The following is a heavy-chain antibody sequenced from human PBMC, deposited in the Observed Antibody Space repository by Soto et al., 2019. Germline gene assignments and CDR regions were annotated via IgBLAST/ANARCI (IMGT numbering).Heavy chain of an antibody. Sequence: QLQLQESGSGLVKPSQTLSLTCAVSGGSISSGGYSWSWIRQPPGKGLEWIGYIYHSGSIYYNSSLKGRVTVSIDRSKNQFPLKLSSVTAAHTAVYYCARDPGLWGRGTLVTVSP. CDR2: IYHSGSI. J-gene: IGHJ2*01. CDR1: GGSISSGGYS. CDR3: ARDPGL. V-gene: IGHV4-30-2*01.